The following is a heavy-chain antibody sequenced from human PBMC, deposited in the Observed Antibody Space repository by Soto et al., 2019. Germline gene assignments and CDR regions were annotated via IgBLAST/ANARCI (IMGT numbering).Heavy chain of an antibody. D-gene: IGHD3-10*01. CDR2: IYPGDSDT. V-gene: IGHV5-51*01. J-gene: IGHJ6*02. Sequence: HGESLKISCKGSGYFFTNYWIGWVRQMPGKGLEWMGIIYPGDSDTRYSPSFQGQVTISADKSISTAYLQWSSLKASDTAMYYCAGGGVRGVITRTRDYYGMDVWGQGTTVTVSS. CDR1: GYFFTNYW. CDR3: AGGGVRGVITRTRDYYGMDV.